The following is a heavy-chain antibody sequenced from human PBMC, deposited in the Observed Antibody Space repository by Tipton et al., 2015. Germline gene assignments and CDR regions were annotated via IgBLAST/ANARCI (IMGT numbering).Heavy chain of an antibody. J-gene: IGHJ4*02. CDR3: ARGDWII. CDR2: IYHSGST. V-gene: IGHV4-38-2*01. D-gene: IGHD3/OR15-3a*01. CDR1: GYPINSDYY. Sequence: TLSLTCGVSGYPINSDYYWGWIRQPPGKGLEWIANIYHSGSTYYNPSLKSRVTISVDASKNQFSLKLRSVTAADTAVYYCARGDWIIWGQGTLVTVSS.